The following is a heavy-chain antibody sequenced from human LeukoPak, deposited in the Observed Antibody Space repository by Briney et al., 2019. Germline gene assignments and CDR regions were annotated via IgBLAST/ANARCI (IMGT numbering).Heavy chain of an antibody. CDR3: VRHDGRGGATMGAFDS. Sequence: SETLSLTCTVSGGSISSGSHHWGWFRQSPGKGLEWIGSIYDSRTIYYNPSLNSRVTISVVTSKDQFTLQLNSVTAADTAVYYCVRHDGRGGATMGAFDSWGQGSLVTVSS. J-gene: IGHJ5*01. CDR2: IYDSRTI. CDR1: GGSISSGSHH. V-gene: IGHV4-39*01. D-gene: IGHD4/OR15-4a*01.